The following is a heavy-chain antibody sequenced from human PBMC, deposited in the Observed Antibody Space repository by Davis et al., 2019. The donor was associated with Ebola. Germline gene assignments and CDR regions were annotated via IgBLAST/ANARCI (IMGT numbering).Heavy chain of an antibody. CDR3: TRGDDWGTPTAGDY. V-gene: IGHV3-74*01. D-gene: IGHD7-27*01. J-gene: IGHJ4*02. CDR1: GFSFSRYW. CDR2: IKRDGSET. Sequence: PGGSLRLSCAASGFSFSRYWMQWVRQAPGKGLLWVSRIKRDGSETNYAESVRGRFTISRDNAKSTLYLQMNSLRAEDTAVYYCTRGDDWGTPTAGDYWGPGTLVTVSS.